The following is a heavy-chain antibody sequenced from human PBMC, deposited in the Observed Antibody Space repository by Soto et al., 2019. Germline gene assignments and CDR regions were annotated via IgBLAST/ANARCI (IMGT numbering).Heavy chain of an antibody. CDR3: ARQVVVTSYYFDY. V-gene: IGHV4-30-2*01. D-gene: IGHD3-22*01. J-gene: IGHJ4*02. CDR2: IHHSGNT. CDR1: GDFINSGDYS. Sequence: SETLSHTCAVSGDFINSGDYSWAWIRQPPGKGLEWIGYIHHSGNTYSNPALRSRLTMSVDRSKNQFSLKLSSVTATDTAIYYCARQVVVTSYYFDYWGPGTLVTVPQ.